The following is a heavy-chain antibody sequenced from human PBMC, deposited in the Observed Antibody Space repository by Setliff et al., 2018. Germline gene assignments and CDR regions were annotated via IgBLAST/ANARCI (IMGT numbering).Heavy chain of an antibody. Sequence: GSLRLSCAASGFIFNSYWMHWVRQVPGKGLVWVSRINSDGSSTSYADSVKGRFIIFRDNAKNTLYLQMNSLRAEDTAVYYCARVGGPAASIRTWGQGTMVTVSS. J-gene: IGHJ3*01. CDR3: ARVGGPAASIRT. CDR1: GFIFNSYW. D-gene: IGHD1-26*01. CDR2: INSDGSST. V-gene: IGHV3-74*01.